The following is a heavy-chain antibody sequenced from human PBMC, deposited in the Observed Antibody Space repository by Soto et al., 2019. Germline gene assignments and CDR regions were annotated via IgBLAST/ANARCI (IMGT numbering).Heavy chain of an antibody. D-gene: IGHD6-13*01. CDR2: INPNSGGT. J-gene: IGHJ4*02. CDR3: ARAEQQLGTLDY. CDR1: GGTFSSYA. Sequence: QVQLVQSGAEVKKPGSSVKVSCKASGGTFSSYAISWVRQAPGQGLEWMGWINPNSGGTNYAQKFQGRVTMTRDTSISTAYMELSGLRSDDTAVYYCARAEQQLGTLDYWGQGTLVTVSS. V-gene: IGHV1-2*02.